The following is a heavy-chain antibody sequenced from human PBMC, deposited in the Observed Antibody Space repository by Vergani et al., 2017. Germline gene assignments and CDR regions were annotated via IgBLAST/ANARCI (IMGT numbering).Heavy chain of an antibody. V-gene: IGHV1-3*04. D-gene: IGHD2-2*01. Sequence: QVQLVQSGAEVKKPGASVKVSCKASGYTLTSYAMHWVRQAPGQRLEWMGWINTGNGNTKYSQKFQGRVTITRDTSASTAYMELSSLRSEDTAVYYCAGVVVPAAKNAFDIWGQGTMVTVSS. CDR1: GYTLTSYA. CDR3: AGVVVPAAKNAFDI. J-gene: IGHJ3*02. CDR2: INTGNGNT.